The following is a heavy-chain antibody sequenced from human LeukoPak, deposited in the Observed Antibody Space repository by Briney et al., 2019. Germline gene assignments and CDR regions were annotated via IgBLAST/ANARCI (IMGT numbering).Heavy chain of an antibody. CDR1: GGSFSGYY. D-gene: IGHD6-19*01. CDR3: ARQYGSGWYKGYFQY. V-gene: IGHV4-34*01. J-gene: IGHJ1*01. Sequence: SETLSLTCAVYGGSFSGYYWSWIRQPPGKGLEWIGEINHSGSTKYNPSLKSRVTISVDTSKNQFSLKVTSVTAADTAVYYCARQYGSGWYKGYFQYWGQGTLVTVSS. CDR2: INHSGST.